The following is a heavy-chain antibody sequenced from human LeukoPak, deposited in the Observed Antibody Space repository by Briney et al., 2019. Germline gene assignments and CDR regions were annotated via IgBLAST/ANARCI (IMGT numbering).Heavy chain of an antibody. Sequence: SETLSLTCTVSGYSISSGYYWGWIRQPPGKGLEWIGSIYHSGSTFYNPSLKSRVTISVDTSKNQFSLKLSSVTAADTAVYYCARQGLGYCSGGSCYMHWFDPWGQGTLVTVSS. CDR3: ARQGLGYCSGGSCYMHWFDP. CDR2: IYHSGST. V-gene: IGHV4-38-2*02. CDR1: GYSISSGYY. J-gene: IGHJ5*02. D-gene: IGHD2-15*01.